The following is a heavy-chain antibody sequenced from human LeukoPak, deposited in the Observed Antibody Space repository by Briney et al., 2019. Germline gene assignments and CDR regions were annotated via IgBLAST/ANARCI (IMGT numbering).Heavy chain of an antibody. J-gene: IGHJ4*02. V-gene: IGHV3-48*03. CDR1: GFTFSTYE. D-gene: IGHD3-22*01. CDR3: ARDNYDSSGPYYFDY. CDR2: ISSSGSTI. Sequence: GGSLRLSCAASGFTFSTYEMTWVRQSPGKGLEWVSYISSSGSTIYYADSVKGRFTISRDNARNSLYLQMNSLRAEDTAVHYCARDNYDSSGPYYFDYWGQGTLVTVSS.